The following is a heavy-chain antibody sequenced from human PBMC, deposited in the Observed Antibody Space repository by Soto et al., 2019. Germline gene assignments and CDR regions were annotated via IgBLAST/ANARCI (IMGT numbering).Heavy chain of an antibody. CDR2: IYWDDDK. CDR1: GFSLSSSGLG. CDR3: AHIDVVGATFSY. Sequence: QITLKESGPTLVKPTQTLTLTCTFSGFSLSSSGLGVGWIRLPQGKALEWLALIYWDDDKRYSPSLKSRVTITKDTSKNKVVFTMTNMDPVDTATYYCAHIDVVGATFSYWGQGPLVTVSS. J-gene: IGHJ4*02. V-gene: IGHV2-5*02. D-gene: IGHD1-26*01.